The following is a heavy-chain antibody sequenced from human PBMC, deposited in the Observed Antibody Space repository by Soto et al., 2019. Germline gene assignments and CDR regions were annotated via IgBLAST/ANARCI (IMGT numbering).Heavy chain of an antibody. CDR3: ARLRYDSSGYYDY. CDR2: IYYSGST. Sequence: QLQLQESGPGLVKPSETLSLTCSVSGGSISSSDYYWGWIRQPPGKGLEWIGSIYYSGSTYYNPSLKSRVTISVDTSKNQFSLNLSSVTAADTAVYYCARLRYDSSGYYDYWGQGTLVTVSS. D-gene: IGHD3-22*01. CDR1: GGSISSSDYY. J-gene: IGHJ4*02. V-gene: IGHV4-39*01.